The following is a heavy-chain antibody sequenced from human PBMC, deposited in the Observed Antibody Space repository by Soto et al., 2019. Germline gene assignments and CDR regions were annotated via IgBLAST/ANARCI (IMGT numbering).Heavy chain of an antibody. D-gene: IGHD3-10*01. Sequence: QVQLVESGGGVVQPGRSLRLSCAASGFSFSKYAMHWVRQAPAKGLEWVAVITSDGSDEFYADSVKGRFTISRDNSKNTLYLQMNSLRAEDTAVYYCAAHGSGTSFYFDYWGQGTRVTVSS. CDR1: GFSFSKYA. V-gene: IGHV3-30-3*01. CDR2: ITSDGSDE. CDR3: AAHGSGTSFYFDY. J-gene: IGHJ4*02.